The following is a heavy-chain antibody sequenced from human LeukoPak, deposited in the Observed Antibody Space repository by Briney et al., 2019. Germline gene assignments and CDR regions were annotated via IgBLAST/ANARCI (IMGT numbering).Heavy chain of an antibody. Sequence: SETLSLTGTVSGGSISSGDYYWSWIRQPPGKGLEWIGYIYYSGSTYYNPSLKSRVTISVDTSKNQFSLKLSSVTAADTAVYYCARAQQNYGDYSDYWGQGTLVTVSS. V-gene: IGHV4-30-4*01. CDR2: IYYSGST. D-gene: IGHD4-17*01. CDR1: GGSISSGDYY. CDR3: ARAQQNYGDYSDY. J-gene: IGHJ4*02.